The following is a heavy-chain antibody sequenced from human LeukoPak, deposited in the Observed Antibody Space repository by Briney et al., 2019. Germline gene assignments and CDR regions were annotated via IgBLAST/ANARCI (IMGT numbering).Heavy chain of an antibody. CDR1: GFTSSSYW. D-gene: IGHD4-23*01. CDR3: ARGGGGFDI. V-gene: IGHV3-7*04. Sequence: PGGSLRLSCAASGFTSSSYWMSWVRQAPGKGLEWVANINEDGREKYYVDSVKGRFTISRDNAKNSLYLQMNSLRADDTAVYYCARGGGGFDIGGQGTMVTVSS. J-gene: IGHJ3*02. CDR2: INEDGREK.